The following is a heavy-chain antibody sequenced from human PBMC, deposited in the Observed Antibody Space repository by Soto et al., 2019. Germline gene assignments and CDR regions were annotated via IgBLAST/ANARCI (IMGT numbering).Heavy chain of an antibody. CDR3: ASPVGDPEGAFDY. D-gene: IGHD1-26*01. Sequence: SETLSLSCSASGGSISSSSYYWGWIRQPPGKGLEWIGSIYYSGSTYYNPSLKSRVTISVDTSKNQFSLKLSSVTAADTAVYYCASPVGDPEGAFDYWGQGTLVTVSS. CDR2: IYYSGST. J-gene: IGHJ4*02. CDR1: GGSISSSSYY. V-gene: IGHV4-39*01.